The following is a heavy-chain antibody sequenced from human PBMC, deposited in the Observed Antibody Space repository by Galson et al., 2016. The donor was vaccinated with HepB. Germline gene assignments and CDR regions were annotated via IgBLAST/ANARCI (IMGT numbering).Heavy chain of an antibody. CDR2: INYSGFT. D-gene: IGHD1-26*01. J-gene: IGHJ4*02. CDR1: GGTIGDHF. V-gene: IGHV4-34*01. CDR3: ARDKWELQHCIFDS. Sequence: SETLSLTCGIDGGTIGDHFWSWIRQSPGKGLEWIGEINYSGFTNYNPSLKGRVIITVDTSRNQFFLNVSSMTAADTAVYYCARDKWELQHCIFDSWGQGILVTGSS.